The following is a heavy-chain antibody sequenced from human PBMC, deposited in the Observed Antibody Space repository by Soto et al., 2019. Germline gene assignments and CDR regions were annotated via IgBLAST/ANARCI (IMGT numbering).Heavy chain of an antibody. Sequence: GGSLRLSCAASGFTFDDYTMHWVRQAPGKGLEWVSLISWDGGSTYYADSVKGRFTISRDNSKNSLYLQMNSLGTEDTALYYCAKDRARQLGVLYYYYGMDVWGQGTTVTVSS. V-gene: IGHV3-43*01. CDR3: AKDRARQLGVLYYYYGMDV. CDR2: ISWDGGST. CDR1: GFTFDDYT. J-gene: IGHJ6*02. D-gene: IGHD6-6*01.